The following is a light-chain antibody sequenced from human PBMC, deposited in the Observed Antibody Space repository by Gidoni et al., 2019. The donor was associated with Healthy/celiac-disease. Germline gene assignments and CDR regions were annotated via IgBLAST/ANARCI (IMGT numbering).Light chain of an antibody. Sequence: EIQLTQSPSSLSASVGDRVTIPCRASQSISSYLNRYQQKPGKAPKLLIYAASSLQSGVPSRFSGSGSGTDFTLSISSLQPEYFATYYFQQSYSTRTCGQGTKVEIK. CDR3: QQSYSTRT. V-gene: IGKV1-39*01. CDR2: AAS. J-gene: IGKJ1*01. CDR1: QSISSY.